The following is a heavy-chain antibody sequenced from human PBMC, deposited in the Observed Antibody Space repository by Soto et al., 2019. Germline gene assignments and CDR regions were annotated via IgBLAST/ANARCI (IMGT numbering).Heavy chain of an antibody. V-gene: IGHV3-53*01. J-gene: IGHJ6*02. Sequence: GGSLRLSCAASGFTVRSSYMNWVRQAPGKGLEWVSVIYSAGDTYYADSVEGRFTISRDSSENTLYLQMHSLRVEDTAVYYCARTPRESGSYYYHGLDVWGQGTTVTVSS. CDR3: ARTPRESGSYYYHGLDV. CDR1: GFTVRSSY. D-gene: IGHD1-26*01. CDR2: IYSAGDT.